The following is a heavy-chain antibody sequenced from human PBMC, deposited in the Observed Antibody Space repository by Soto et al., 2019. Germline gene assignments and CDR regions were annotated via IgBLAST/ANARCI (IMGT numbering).Heavy chain of an antibody. CDR1: GFSLSASGMC. D-gene: IGHD3-22*01. J-gene: IGHJ4*02. V-gene: IGHV2-70*01. CDR2: IDWDDDK. CDR3: ARIQDTGYYYDSTRGFDY. Sequence: SGPTLVNPTQTLTLTCTFSGFSLSASGMCVSWIRQPPGKALEWLALIDWDDDKYYSTSLKTRITTSKDTSKNQVVLTMTNMDPVDTATYYCARIQDTGYYYDSTRGFDYWGQGTLVTVSS.